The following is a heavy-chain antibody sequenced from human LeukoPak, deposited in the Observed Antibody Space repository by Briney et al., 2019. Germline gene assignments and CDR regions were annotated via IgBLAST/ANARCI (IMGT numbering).Heavy chain of an antibody. CDR1: GYTFTSYG. CDR3: ARDYYGSGSYPDY. Sequence: GASVKVSCKASGYTFTSYGISWVRQAPGQGLEWMGWISAYNGNTNYAQKLQGRVTMTTDTSTSTAYTELRSLRSDDTAVYYCARDYYGSGSYPDYWGQGTLVTVSS. CDR2: ISAYNGNT. J-gene: IGHJ4*02. V-gene: IGHV1-18*04. D-gene: IGHD3-10*01.